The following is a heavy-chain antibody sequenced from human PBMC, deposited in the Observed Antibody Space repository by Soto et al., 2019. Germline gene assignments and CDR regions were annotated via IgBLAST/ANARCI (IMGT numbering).Heavy chain of an antibody. CDR2: IYYSGST. V-gene: IGHV4-31*03. CDR1: GGSISSGGYY. CDR3: ARAGEDQLPTGYSGYDYWFDP. D-gene: IGHD5-12*01. J-gene: IGHJ5*02. Sequence: TLSLTCTVSGGSISSGGYYWSWTRQHPGKGLEWIGYIYYSGSTYYNPSLKSRVTISVDTSKNQFSLKLSSVTAADTAVYYCARAGEDQLPTGYSGYDYWFDPWGQGTLVTVSS.